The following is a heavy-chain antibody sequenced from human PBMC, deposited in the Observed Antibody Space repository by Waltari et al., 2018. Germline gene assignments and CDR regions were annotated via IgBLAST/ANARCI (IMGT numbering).Heavy chain of an antibody. CDR3: ARGYRYDSSKRFYLDY. D-gene: IGHD3-16*02. J-gene: IGHJ4*02. CDR1: RLAPRGYT. V-gene: IGHV1-69*12. Sequence: QVQLAQSGAEVESPGSSVTISCQASRLAPRGYTSSWVQQAPGQGLEWMGGFIPLSGSQIYTQKFQGRLTITADGSTRTTVMELTNLRYEDTAVYFCARGYRYDSSKRFYLDYWGQGTPVIVSS. CDR2: FIPLSGSQ.